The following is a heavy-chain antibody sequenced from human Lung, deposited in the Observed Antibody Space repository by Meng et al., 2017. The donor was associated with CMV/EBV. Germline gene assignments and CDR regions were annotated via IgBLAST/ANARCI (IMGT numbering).Heavy chain of an antibody. D-gene: IGHD1-26*01. CDR1: GYTFSGYY. Sequence: SVXVSXXALGYTFSGYYIHWVRQAPGQGLEWMGWINPNSGDTYFTQKFQDSVTVTRDTSISTVYMELRRLRSDDTAMYYCTRSRVGGRGGVFDYWGQGTMVTVSS. J-gene: IGHJ4*02. V-gene: IGHV1-2*02. CDR3: TRSRVGGRGGVFDY. CDR2: INPNSGDT.